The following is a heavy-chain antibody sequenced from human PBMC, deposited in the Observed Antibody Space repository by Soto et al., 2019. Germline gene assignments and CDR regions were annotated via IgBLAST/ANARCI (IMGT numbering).Heavy chain of an antibody. CDR2: HYSGGST. CDR3: ARHRHPRGTVGATSPLDP. CDR1: GFSVSSNY. D-gene: IGHD1-26*01. V-gene: IGHV3-53*01. Sequence: DVQLVEAGGGLVQPGGSLRLSCAISGFSVSSNYLSWVRQAPGKGLEWVSVHYSGGSTYYADSVQGPFTISRDKSNNTLYLQMRRVRAEDTAVYFCARHRHPRGTVGATSPLDPWGQGTQVTVSS. J-gene: IGHJ5*02.